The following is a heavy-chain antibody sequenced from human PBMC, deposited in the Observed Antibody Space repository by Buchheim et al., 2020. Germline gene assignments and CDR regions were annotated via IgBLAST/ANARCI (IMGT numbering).Heavy chain of an antibody. J-gene: IGHJ4*02. Sequence: QVQLQQWGAGLLKPSEALSLTCAVYGGSFSGYYWSWIRQPPGKGLEWIGEINHSGSTNYNPSLKSRVTISVDTSKNQFSLKLSSVTAADTAVYYCARVVRRWLQSIFDYWGQGTL. V-gene: IGHV4-34*01. D-gene: IGHD5-24*01. CDR3: ARVVRRWLQSIFDY. CDR1: GGSFSGYY. CDR2: INHSGST.